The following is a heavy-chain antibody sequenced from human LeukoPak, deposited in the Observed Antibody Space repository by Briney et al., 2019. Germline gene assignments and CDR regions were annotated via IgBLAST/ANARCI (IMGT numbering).Heavy chain of an antibody. D-gene: IGHD2-2*02. V-gene: IGHV4-34*01. CDR2: INHSGST. J-gene: IGHJ4*02. Sequence: SETLSLTCAVYGGSFSGYYWSWIRQPPGKGLEWIGEINHSGSTNYNPSLKSRVTISVDTSKSQFSLKLSSVTAADTAVYYCARGPYCSSTSCYTRRGGFDYWGQGTLVTVSS. CDR3: ARGPYCSSTSCYTRRGGFDY. CDR1: GGSFSGYY.